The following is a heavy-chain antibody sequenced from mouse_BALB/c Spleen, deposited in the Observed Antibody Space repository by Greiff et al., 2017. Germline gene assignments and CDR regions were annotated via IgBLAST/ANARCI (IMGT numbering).Heavy chain of an antibody. D-gene: IGHD1-1*01. J-gene: IGHJ4*01. Sequence: QVQLQQSGAELAKPGASVKMSCKASGYTFTSYWMHWVKQRPGQGLEWIGYINPSTGYTEYNQKFKDKATLTADKSSSTAYMQLSSLTSEDSAVYYCARDLGTTVVDAMDYWGQGTSVTVSS. CDR3: ARDLGTTVVDAMDY. V-gene: IGHV1-7*01. CDR2: INPSTGYT. CDR1: GYTFTSYW.